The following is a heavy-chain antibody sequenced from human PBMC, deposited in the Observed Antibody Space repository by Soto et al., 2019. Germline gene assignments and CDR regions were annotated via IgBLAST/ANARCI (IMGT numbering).Heavy chain of an antibody. J-gene: IGHJ3*02. CDR2: IRSKADGGTT. Sequence: GGSLRLSCPPSRFTFGEYAVSWVRPAPEKGREWVGFIRSKADGGTTEYAESVKGRFNIERDDYKSIAYLQMNSRKTEDTAVYYCTRDRPRDGSLLYAFNIWGKETMFTV. D-gene: IGHD3-3*01. CDR1: RFTFGEYA. CDR3: TRDRPRDGSLLYAFNI. V-gene: IGHV3-49*04.